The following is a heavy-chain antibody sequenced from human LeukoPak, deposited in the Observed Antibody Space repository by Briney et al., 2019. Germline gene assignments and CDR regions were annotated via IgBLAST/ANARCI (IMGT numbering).Heavy chain of an antibody. J-gene: IGHJ3*02. Sequence: GGSLRLSCAASGFTFSSYSMNWVRQAPGKGLEWVSYISSSSSTIYYADSVKGRFTISRDNAKNSLYLQMNSLRAEDTAVYYCAREPAFVSSGTADAFDIWGQGTMVTVSS. CDR2: ISSSSSTI. CDR1: GFTFSSYS. V-gene: IGHV3-48*01. CDR3: AREPAFVSSGTADAFDI. D-gene: IGHD1-14*01.